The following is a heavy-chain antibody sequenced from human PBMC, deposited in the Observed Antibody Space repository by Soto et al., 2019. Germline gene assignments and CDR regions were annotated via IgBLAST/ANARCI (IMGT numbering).Heavy chain of an antibody. J-gene: IGHJ4*02. CDR3: ARDRTGTTLGYFDY. Sequence: QVQLVQSGAEVKKPGSSVKVSCKSSGGTFSTFPINWVRQAPGQGLEWMGAILPVSGTTNYAQKFQGRVTGSADESTTTAYMEVSSLRSKDTAVYYCARDRTGTTLGYFDYWGQGTRVTVSS. CDR2: ILPVSGTT. D-gene: IGHD1-7*01. V-gene: IGHV1-69*12. CDR1: GGTFSTFP.